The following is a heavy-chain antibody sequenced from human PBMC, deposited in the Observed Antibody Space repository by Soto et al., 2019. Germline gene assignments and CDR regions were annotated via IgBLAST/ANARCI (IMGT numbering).Heavy chain of an antibody. Sequence: GESLKISCKGSGYSFTSYWISWVRQMPGKGLEWMGRIDPSDSYTNYSPSFQGHVTISADKSISTAYLQWSSLKASDTAMYYCARVNWNYAPYYYCGMDVWGQGTTVTVSS. V-gene: IGHV5-10-1*01. CDR3: ARVNWNYAPYYYCGMDV. CDR2: IDPSDSYT. J-gene: IGHJ6*02. CDR1: GYSFTSYW. D-gene: IGHD1-7*01.